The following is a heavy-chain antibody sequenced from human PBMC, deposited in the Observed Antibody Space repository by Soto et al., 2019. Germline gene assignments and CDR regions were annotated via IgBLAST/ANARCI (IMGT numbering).Heavy chain of an antibody. Sequence: EVQRGESGGGVVRPGGSLRLSCAASGFTFDDYGMSQVRQAPWKGLEWGSGINWNGGSTGYADSVKGPFTISRDNAKKFLYLQMNSLRAEDTALYYCARHVVVAATPRERWFAPWGQGTLVTVSS. D-gene: IGHD2-15*01. CDR2: INWNGGST. J-gene: IGHJ5*02. CDR3: ARHVVVAATPRERWFAP. CDR1: GFTFDDYG. V-gene: IGHV3-20*04.